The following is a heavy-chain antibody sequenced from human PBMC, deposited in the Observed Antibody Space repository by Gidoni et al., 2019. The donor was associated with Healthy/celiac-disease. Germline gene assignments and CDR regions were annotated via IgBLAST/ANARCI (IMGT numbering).Heavy chain of an antibody. Sequence: QVQLQQWRAGLLKPSETLSLTCAVYGGSFSGYYWSWIRQPPGKGLEWIGEINHSGSTNYNPSLKSRVTISVDTSKNQFSLKLRSVTAADTAVYYCARRTIAARLQNWFDPWGQGTLVTVSS. CDR1: GGSFSGYY. D-gene: IGHD6-6*01. J-gene: IGHJ5*02. CDR2: INHSGST. CDR3: ARRTIAARLQNWFDP. V-gene: IGHV4-34*01.